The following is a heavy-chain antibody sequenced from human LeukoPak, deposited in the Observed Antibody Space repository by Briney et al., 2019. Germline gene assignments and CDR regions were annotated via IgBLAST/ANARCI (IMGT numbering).Heavy chain of an antibody. CDR1: GFTFSSYG. J-gene: IGHJ4*02. Sequence: PGGSLRLSCAASGFTFSSYGMHWVRQAPGKGLEWVAFIRYDGSNKYYADSVKGRFTISRDNSKNTLYLQMNSLRAEDTAVYYCARVYRVAVAGTVSNPADYWGQGTLVTVSS. D-gene: IGHD6-19*01. CDR2: IRYDGSNK. V-gene: IGHV3-30*02. CDR3: ARVYRVAVAGTVSNPADY.